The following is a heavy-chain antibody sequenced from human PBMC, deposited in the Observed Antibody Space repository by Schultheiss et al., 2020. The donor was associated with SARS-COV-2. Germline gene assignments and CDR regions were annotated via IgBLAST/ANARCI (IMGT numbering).Heavy chain of an antibody. CDR3: ARAGGVCSGGSCYLYYYYGMDV. CDR2: ISSSSSYT. J-gene: IGHJ6*02. CDR1: GFTLSDYY. V-gene: IGHV3-11*05. D-gene: IGHD2-15*01. Sequence: GGSLRLSCAASGFTLSDYYIDWLRQAPGKGLEWVSYISSSSSYTNYADSVKGRFTISRDNAKNSVHLQMNSLRAEDTALYYCARAGGVCSGGSCYLYYYYGMDVWGQGTTVTVSS.